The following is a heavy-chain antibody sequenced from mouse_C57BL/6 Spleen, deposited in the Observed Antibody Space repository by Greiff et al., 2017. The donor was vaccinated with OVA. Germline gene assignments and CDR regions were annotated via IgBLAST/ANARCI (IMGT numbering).Heavy chain of an antibody. CDR1: GFTFSSYG. D-gene: IGHD1-1*01. J-gene: IGHJ1*03. V-gene: IGHV5-6*02. CDR3: ARREVYYGSSWYFDV. Sequence: DVMLVESGGDLVKPGGSLKLSCAASGFTFSSYGMSWVRQTPDKRLEWVATISSGGSYTYYPDSVKGRFTTSSDNAKNTLYLQMSRLKSEDTAMYYCARREVYYGSSWYFDVWGTGTTVTVSS. CDR2: ISSGGSYT.